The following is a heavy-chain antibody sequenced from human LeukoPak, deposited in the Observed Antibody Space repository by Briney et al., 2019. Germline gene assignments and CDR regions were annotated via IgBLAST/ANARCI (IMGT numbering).Heavy chain of an antibody. D-gene: IGHD2-2*01. J-gene: IGHJ6*03. CDR2: IKQDGSEK. Sequence: GGSLRLSCVVSGFTFSNYWMSWVRQAPGKGLERVANIKQDGSEKYYVDSVKGRFTISRDNAKNSLYLQMNGLRAEDTAIYYCARVSSPSGYYYYMDVWGKGTTVTVSS. CDR3: ARVSSPSGYYYYMDV. V-gene: IGHV3-7*01. CDR1: GFTFSNYW.